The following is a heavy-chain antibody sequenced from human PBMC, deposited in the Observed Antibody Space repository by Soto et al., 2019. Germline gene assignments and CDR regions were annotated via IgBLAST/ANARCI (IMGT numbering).Heavy chain of an antibody. D-gene: IGHD4-4*01. Sequence: ESGGGVVQPGGSLRLSCAASGFTFSSYGMHWVRQAPGKGLEWVAVISYDGSKKYYAESVKGRFTISRDNSKNTLYMQMNSLRVDDTAVYYCAKDLGDYSNYEGAFDIWGQGTMVTVSS. V-gene: IGHV3-30*18. CDR3: AKDLGDYSNYEGAFDI. CDR1: GFTFSSYG. CDR2: ISYDGSKK. J-gene: IGHJ3*02.